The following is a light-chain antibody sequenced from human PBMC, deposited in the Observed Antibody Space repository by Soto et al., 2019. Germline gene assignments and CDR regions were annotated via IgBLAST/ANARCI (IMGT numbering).Light chain of an antibody. CDR2: GAS. CDR3: QHFGGTTFT. V-gene: IGKV3-20*01. CDR1: QSVSSSY. J-gene: IGKJ5*01. Sequence: DIVFTQSPVTLSLSPGEGATLSCRASQSVSSSYIAWYQQRPGQTPSLLIYGASTRATGIPDRFSGSGSGTHFTLTISRLEPGDFAVYYCQHFGGTTFTFGQGTRPEIK.